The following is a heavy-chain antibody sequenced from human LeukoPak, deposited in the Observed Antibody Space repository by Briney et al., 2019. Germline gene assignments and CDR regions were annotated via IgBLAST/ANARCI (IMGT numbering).Heavy chain of an antibody. D-gene: IGHD4-11*01. V-gene: IGHV4-59*01. CDR3: ARLHSSTFDY. J-gene: IGHJ4*02. CDR2: IYYSGTT. CDR1: GGSISGYY. Sequence: PSETLSLTCTVSGGSISGYYWSWIRQPPGKGLEWIAYIYYSGTTKYNPSLKSRVTISVDTSENQFSLKLNSVTAADTAVYSCARLHSSTFDYWGQGTLVTVSS.